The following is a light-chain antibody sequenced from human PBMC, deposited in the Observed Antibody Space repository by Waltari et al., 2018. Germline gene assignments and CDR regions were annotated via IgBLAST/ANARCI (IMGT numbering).Light chain of an antibody. V-gene: IGKV3-15*01. CDR2: DAS. Sequence: EVVMMQSPATLSVSPGERATLSCRASQSVNGDLVWYQQRPGQAPRLLIHDASTRATGIPVRFSGSGSGTEFTLTISSLQSEDSAIYCCQQYNNWPPTFGGGTKVEIK. CDR3: QQYNNWPPT. J-gene: IGKJ4*01. CDR1: QSVNGD.